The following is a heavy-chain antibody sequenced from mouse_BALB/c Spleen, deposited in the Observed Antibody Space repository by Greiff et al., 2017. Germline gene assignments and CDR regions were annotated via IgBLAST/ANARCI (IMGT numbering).Heavy chain of an antibody. D-gene: IGHD2-3*01. CDR2: VNPNNGGT. J-gene: IGHJ2*01. CDR3: ARSGIYDGYYFDD. Sequence: VQLKESGPDLVKPGASVTISCKASGYSFTGYYMHWVKQSHGKSLEWIGRVNPNNGGTSYNQKFKGKAILTVDKSSSTAYMELRSLTSEDSAVYYGARSGIYDGYYFDDWGQGTTLTVSS. V-gene: IGHV1-26*01. CDR1: GYSFTGYY.